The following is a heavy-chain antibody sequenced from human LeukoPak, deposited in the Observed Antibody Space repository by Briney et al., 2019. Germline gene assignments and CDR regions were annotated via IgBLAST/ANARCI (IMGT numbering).Heavy chain of an antibody. Sequence: SETLSLTCSVSGYSISSGYYWGWIRQPPGKGLEWIGSIYHSGSCYYNPSLKSRVTISVDTSKNQFSLKLSPVTAADTAVYYCARVPDYLHDSTGYPGNYWGQGTLVTVSS. CDR3: ARVPDYLHDSTGYPGNY. V-gene: IGHV4-38-2*02. CDR1: GYSISSGYY. D-gene: IGHD3-22*01. CDR2: IYHSGSC. J-gene: IGHJ4*02.